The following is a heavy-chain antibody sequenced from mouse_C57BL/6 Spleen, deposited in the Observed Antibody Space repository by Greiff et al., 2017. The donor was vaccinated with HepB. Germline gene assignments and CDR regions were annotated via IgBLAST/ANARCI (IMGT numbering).Heavy chain of an antibody. Sequence: EVQLVESGGDLVKPGGSLKLSCAASGFTFSSYGMSWVRQTPDKRLEWVATISSGGSYTYYPDSVKGRFTISRNNAKNTLYLQMSSLKSEDTAMYYCARHREDYYGSSPVAYWGQGTLVTVSA. J-gene: IGHJ3*01. CDR3: ARHREDYYGSSPVAY. CDR2: ISSGGSYT. D-gene: IGHD1-1*01. V-gene: IGHV5-6*01. CDR1: GFTFSSYG.